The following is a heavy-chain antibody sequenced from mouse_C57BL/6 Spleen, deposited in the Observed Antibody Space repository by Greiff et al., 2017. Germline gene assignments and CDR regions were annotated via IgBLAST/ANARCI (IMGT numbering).Heavy chain of an antibody. Sequence: VQLKESGPELVKPGASVKISCKASGYSFTGYYMNWVKQSPEKSLEWIGEINPSTGGTTYNQKFKAKATLTVDKSSSTAYMQLKSLTSEDSAVYYCARYSLPKCYFDVWGTGTTVTVSS. D-gene: IGHD1-3*01. J-gene: IGHJ1*03. V-gene: IGHV1-42*01. CDR3: ARYSLPKCYFDV. CDR1: GYSFTGYY. CDR2: INPSTGGT.